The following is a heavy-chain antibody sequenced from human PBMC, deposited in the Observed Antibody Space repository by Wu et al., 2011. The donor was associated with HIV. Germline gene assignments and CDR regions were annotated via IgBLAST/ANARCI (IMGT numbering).Heavy chain of an antibody. J-gene: IGHJ4*02. CDR3: ARVRTGAAGTYDY. Sequence: QVQLVQSGVEVKKPGASVKVSCKASGYTFSSYSLTWVRQAPGQGLEWMGWVSTYTGDTDYTQKLQGRVTMATDTSTNTGYMELRSLKSDDTAVYFCARVRTGAAGTYDYWGQGTLVIVSS. D-gene: IGHD6-13*01. CDR2: VSTYTGDT. V-gene: IGHV1-18*04. CDR1: GYTFSSYS.